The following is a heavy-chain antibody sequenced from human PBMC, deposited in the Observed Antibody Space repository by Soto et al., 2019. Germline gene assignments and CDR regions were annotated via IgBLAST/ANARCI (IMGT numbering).Heavy chain of an antibody. CDR3: VKDSGYSSGWYFDY. CDR2: ISSNGGST. V-gene: IGHV3-64D*06. D-gene: IGHD6-19*01. CDR1: GFTFSSYA. J-gene: IGHJ4*02. Sequence: GGSLRLSCSASGFTFSSYAMHWVRQAPGKGLEYVSAISSNGGSTYYADSVKGRLTISRDNSKNTLYLQMSSLRAEDTAVYYCVKDSGYSSGWYFDYWGQGTLVTVSS.